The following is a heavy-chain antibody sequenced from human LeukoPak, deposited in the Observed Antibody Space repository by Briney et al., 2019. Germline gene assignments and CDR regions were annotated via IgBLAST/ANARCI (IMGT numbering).Heavy chain of an antibody. J-gene: IGHJ4*02. D-gene: IGHD6-19*01. V-gene: IGHV3-23*01. CDR1: GFTFSTYG. Sequence: GGSLRLSCSASGFTFSTYGMSWVRQAPGKGLEWVISISGSGSTTYYADSVKGRFTISRDSSKNMLYLQMTSLRAEDTAVYYCAKGTSTYSSGSFDYWGRGTLVTVSS. CDR3: AKGTSTYSSGSFDY. CDR2: ISGSGSTT.